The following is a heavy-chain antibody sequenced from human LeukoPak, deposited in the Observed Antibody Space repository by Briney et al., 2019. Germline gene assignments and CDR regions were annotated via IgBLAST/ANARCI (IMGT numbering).Heavy chain of an antibody. CDR2: VSGSGDRM. D-gene: IGHD3-3*01. Sequence: GGSLRLSCAASGFTSSSYALNWVRQAPGKGLEWVATVSGSGDRMYHADSVKGRFTISRDNSKNTLYLQMNSLRAEDTAVYYCAKDGVNVLRFLEWLFQPDYWGQGTLVTVSS. J-gene: IGHJ4*02. CDR1: GFTSSSYA. V-gene: IGHV3-23*01. CDR3: AKDGVNVLRFLEWLFQPDY.